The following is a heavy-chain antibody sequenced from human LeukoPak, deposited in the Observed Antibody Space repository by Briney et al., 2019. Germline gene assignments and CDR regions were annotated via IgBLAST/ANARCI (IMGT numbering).Heavy chain of an antibody. J-gene: IGHJ4*02. CDR3: AKDDFSGSHSPL. V-gene: IGHV3-30*02. D-gene: IGHD1-26*01. Sequence: GGSLRLSCAASGFTFSHYGMHWVRQAPGKGLEWVAFIRYDGSDDHYADSMKGRFTISRDNSQNTLYLQMVTLRAEDTAIYYCAKDDFSGSHSPLWGQGTLVTVSS. CDR2: IRYDGSDD. CDR1: GFTFSHYG.